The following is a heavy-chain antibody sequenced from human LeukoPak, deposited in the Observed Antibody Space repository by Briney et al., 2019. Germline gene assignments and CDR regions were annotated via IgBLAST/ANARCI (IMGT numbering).Heavy chain of an antibody. V-gene: IGHV1-46*01. CDR3: ARSDIAVAGFDY. Sequence: ASVKVSCKACGGTFSSYAISGVRQAPGQGLDGMGIISPSGGSTTYAQNFQGRVTMTRDTSTSTVYMELSSLRAEDTAVYYCARSDIAVAGFDYWGQGTLVTVSS. D-gene: IGHD6-19*01. CDR1: GGTFSSYA. J-gene: IGHJ4*02. CDR2: ISPSGGST.